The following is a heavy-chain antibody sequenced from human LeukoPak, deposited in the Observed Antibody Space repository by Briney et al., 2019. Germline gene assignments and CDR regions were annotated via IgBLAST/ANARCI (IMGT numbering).Heavy chain of an antibody. CDR2: IIPIFGTA. J-gene: IGHJ6*02. V-gene: IGHV1-69*13. CDR3: ARDSPPIQYSSGWYYYGMDV. CDR1: GGTFSSYA. Sequence: SVKVSCKASGGTFSSYAISWVRQAPGQGLEWMGGIIPIFGTANYAQKFQGRVTITADESTSTAYMELSSLRSEDTAVYYCARDSPPIQYSSGWYYYGMDVWGQGTTVTVSS. D-gene: IGHD6-19*01.